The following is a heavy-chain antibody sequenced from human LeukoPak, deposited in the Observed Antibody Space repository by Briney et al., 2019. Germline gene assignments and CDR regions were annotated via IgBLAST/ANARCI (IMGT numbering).Heavy chain of an antibody. CDR3: ARSTNHDASGSYYFDS. D-gene: IGHD3-10*01. J-gene: IGHJ4*02. CDR2: YTASP. CDR1: GGSIRSGDYY. Sequence: SETLSLTCTVSGGSIRSGDYYWSWIRQPPGKGLEWIGYTASPYHNPSLKSRVTISIDTSKNQISLKLDSVTASDTAVYYCARSTNHDASGSYYFDSWGQGILVTASS. V-gene: IGHV4-30-4*01.